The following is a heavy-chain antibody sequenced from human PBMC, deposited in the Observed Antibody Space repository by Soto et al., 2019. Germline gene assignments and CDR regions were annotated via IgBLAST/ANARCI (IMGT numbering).Heavy chain of an antibody. CDR2: INHSGST. D-gene: IGHD6-19*01. CDR3: ASLYSSGWIDY. Sequence: SETLSLTCTVSGGSISGYYWSWIRQPPGKGLEWIGGINHSGSTNYNPSLKSRVTISVDTSKNQFSLKLSSVTAADTAVYYCASLYSSGWIDYWGQGTLVTVSS. V-gene: IGHV4-34*01. CDR1: GGSISGYY. J-gene: IGHJ4*02.